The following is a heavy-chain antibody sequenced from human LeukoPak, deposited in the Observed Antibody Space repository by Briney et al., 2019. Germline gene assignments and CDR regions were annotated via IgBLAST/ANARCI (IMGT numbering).Heavy chain of an antibody. D-gene: IGHD1-26*01. CDR2: FSGSGGST. J-gene: IGHJ4*02. CDR3: AKDLGIVGATLGDY. V-gene: IGHV3-23*01. Sequence: GGSLRLSCAASGFTFSNYAMSWVRQAPGKGLEWVSAFSGSGGSTYYADSVKGRFTISRDNSKNTLYLQMNSLRAEDTAVYYCAKDLGIVGATLGDYWGQGTLVTVSS. CDR1: GFTFSNYA.